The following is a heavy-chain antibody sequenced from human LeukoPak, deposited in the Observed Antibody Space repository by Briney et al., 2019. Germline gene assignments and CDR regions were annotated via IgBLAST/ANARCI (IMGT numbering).Heavy chain of an antibody. J-gene: IGHJ4*02. D-gene: IGHD3-3*01. CDR2: INSDGSST. Sequence: GGSLRLSCAASGFTFSSYWMHWVRQAPGKGLVCVSRINSDGSSTSYADSVKGRFTISRDNAKNTLYLQMNSLRAEDTAVYYCATWYYDFWSGYFTFDYWGQGTLVTVSS. CDR3: ATWYYDFWSGYFTFDY. V-gene: IGHV3-74*01. CDR1: GFTFSSYW.